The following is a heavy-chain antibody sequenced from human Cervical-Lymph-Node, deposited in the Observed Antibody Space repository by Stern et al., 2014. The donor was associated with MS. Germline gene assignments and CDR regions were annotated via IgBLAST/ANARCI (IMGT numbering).Heavy chain of an antibody. CDR3: AGARGYYYSTFDD. CDR1: GDSIRSDTYY. V-gene: IGHV4-61*02. Sequence: QVQLQESGPRLVKPSQTLSLTCTVSGDSIRSDTYYWSWVRQPAGKGLEWIGRIYTGGSTDYNPSLKIRATISVDPSRNQFSLKLPSVTATDTAVYFCAGARGYYYSTFDDWGQGTLVTVSS. J-gene: IGHJ4*02. D-gene: IGHD3-22*01. CDR2: IYTGGST.